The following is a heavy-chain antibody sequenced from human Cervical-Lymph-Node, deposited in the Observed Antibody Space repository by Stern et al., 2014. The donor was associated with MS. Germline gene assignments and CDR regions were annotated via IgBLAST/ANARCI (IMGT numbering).Heavy chain of an antibody. Sequence: VQLVQSGAEVKKPGASVKVSCKTSGYTFTGSFIYWVRQAPGQGLEWMGRINQKSGVTDYAEKFEGRLTLTRDTSISTAYMDLSRLTSDDTAMYYCARGPKFGAFDIWGQGTLVTISA. CDR2: INQKSGVT. V-gene: IGHV1-2*06. D-gene: IGHD3-3*01. CDR1: GYTFTGSF. CDR3: ARGPKFGAFDI. J-gene: IGHJ3*02.